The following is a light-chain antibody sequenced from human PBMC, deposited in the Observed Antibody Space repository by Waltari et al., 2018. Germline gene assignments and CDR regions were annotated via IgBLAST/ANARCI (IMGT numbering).Light chain of an antibody. Sequence: QSALTQPRSVSGSPGQSVTISCTGTSSDVGGYDFVPWYQHYPGKAPKLMIYDVSKRPSGVPDRFSGSKSGNTASLTISGLQAEDEADYYCCSYAGSYSWVFGGGTKLTVL. V-gene: IGLV2-11*01. CDR3: CSYAGSYSWV. CDR1: SSDVGGYDF. J-gene: IGLJ3*02. CDR2: DVS.